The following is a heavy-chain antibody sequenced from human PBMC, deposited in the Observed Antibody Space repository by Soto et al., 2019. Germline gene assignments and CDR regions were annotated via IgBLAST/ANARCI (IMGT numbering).Heavy chain of an antibody. V-gene: IGHV1-18*04. J-gene: IGHJ6*02. CDR1: GYTFTSYG. CDR2: ISAYNGNT. CDR3: ARVPTSAYSSGWSRGSPWWYYGMDV. D-gene: IGHD6-19*01. Sequence: QVQLVQSGAEVKKPGASVKVSCKASGYTFTSYGISWVRQAPGQGLEWMGWISAYNGNTNYAQKLQGRVTMTTDTSTSTAYVELRSLRSDDTAVYYCARVPTSAYSSGWSRGSPWWYYGMDVWGQGTTVTVSS.